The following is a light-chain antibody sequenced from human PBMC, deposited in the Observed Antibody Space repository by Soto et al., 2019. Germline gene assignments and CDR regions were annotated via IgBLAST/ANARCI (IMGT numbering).Light chain of an antibody. V-gene: IGKV1-9*01. CDR3: HHYNNWPRT. CDR2: GAS. Sequence: LTQSPSSLSASVGDRVTITCRASPAIASFLAWYQQKPGTAPKLLIYGASTLQSGVPSRFSGSRSGTDYTLTISSLQSEDFAVYYCHHYNNWPRTFGQGTRLEIK. CDR1: PAIASF. J-gene: IGKJ5*01.